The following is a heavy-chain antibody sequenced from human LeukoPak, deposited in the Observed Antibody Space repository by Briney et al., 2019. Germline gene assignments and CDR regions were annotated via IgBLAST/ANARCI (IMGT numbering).Heavy chain of an antibody. V-gene: IGHV4-39*01. CDR2: IYYSGTT. D-gene: IGHD3-22*01. Sequence: PSETLSLTCTVSGGSISSSSYYWGWIRQPPGKGLEWIGSIYYSGTTYYNPSLKSRVTISVDTSRNQFSLKLSSVTAADTAVYYCARWEDDYHDSSGYYRSYYYYYMDVWGEGTTVTVSS. J-gene: IGHJ6*03. CDR1: GGSISSSSYY. CDR3: ARWEDDYHDSSGYYRSYYYYYMDV.